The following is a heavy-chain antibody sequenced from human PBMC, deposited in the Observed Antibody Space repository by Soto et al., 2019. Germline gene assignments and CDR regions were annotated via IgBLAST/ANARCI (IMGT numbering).Heavy chain of an antibody. Sequence: EVQLVESGGGLVQPGGSLRLSCAASGFTVSSNYMSWVRQAPGKGLEWVSVIYSGGSTYYADSVKGRFTISRDNSKNTLYLQMNSLRAEDTAVYYWAGGVGGDSVGYFDYWGQGTLVTVSS. J-gene: IGHJ4*02. V-gene: IGHV3-66*01. CDR3: AGGVGGDSVGYFDY. CDR2: IYSGGST. CDR1: GFTVSSNY. D-gene: IGHD3-16*01.